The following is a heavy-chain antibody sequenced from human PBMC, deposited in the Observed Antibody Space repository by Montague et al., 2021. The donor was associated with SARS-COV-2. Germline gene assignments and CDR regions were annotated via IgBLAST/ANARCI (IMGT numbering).Heavy chain of an antibody. J-gene: IGHJ4*02. CDR2: IYYAGRT. D-gene: IGHD2-15*01. V-gene: IGHV4-39*01. CDR3: ARRSSGGARDDY. CDR1: GGSIISTTYY. Sequence: SETLSLTCTVSGGSIISTTYYWGWIRQPPGKGLEWIGSIYYAGRTYYNPSLKSRITISIDTSKKQFYLDLTSATAADTAVYYCARRSSGGARDDYWGQGTLVTVSS.